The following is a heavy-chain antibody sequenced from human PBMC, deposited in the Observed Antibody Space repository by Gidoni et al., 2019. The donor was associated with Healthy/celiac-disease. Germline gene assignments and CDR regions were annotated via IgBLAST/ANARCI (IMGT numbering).Heavy chain of an antibody. Sequence: QVQLQQWGAGLLKPSETLSLTCAVSGGSFSGYYWSWIRQPPGKGLEWIGEINHSGSTNYNPSLKSRVTISVDTSKNQFSLKLSSVTAADTAVYYCARGFSLAARLGEFDYWGQGTLVTVSS. CDR3: ARGFSLAARLGEFDY. J-gene: IGHJ4*02. V-gene: IGHV4-34*01. D-gene: IGHD6-6*01. CDR2: INHSGST. CDR1: GGSFSGYY.